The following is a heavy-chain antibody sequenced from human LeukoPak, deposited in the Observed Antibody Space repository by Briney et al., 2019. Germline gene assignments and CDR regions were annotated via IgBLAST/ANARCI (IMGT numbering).Heavy chain of an antibody. V-gene: IGHV3-23*01. CDR3: AKDADPDYIALMVYAINWFDP. CDR1: GFTFSSYA. Sequence: GGSLRLSCAASGFTFSSYAMSWVRQAPGKGLEWVSSISGSGGSTYYADSVKGRFTISRDNSKNTLYLQMNSLRAEDTAVYYCAKDADPDYIALMVYAINWFDPWGQGTLVTVSS. D-gene: IGHD2-8*01. J-gene: IGHJ5*02. CDR2: ISGSGGST.